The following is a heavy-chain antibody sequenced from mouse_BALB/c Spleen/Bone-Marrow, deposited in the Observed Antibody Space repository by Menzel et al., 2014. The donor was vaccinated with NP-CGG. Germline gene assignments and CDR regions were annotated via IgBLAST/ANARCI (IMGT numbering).Heavy chain of an antibody. D-gene: IGHD1-1*01. J-gene: IGHJ1*01. CDR2: IRNKANGYTT. CDR1: GFTFTDYY. CDR3: ARDRNYDINWYFDV. V-gene: IGHV7-3*02. Sequence: EVKVVESGGGLVQPGGSLRLSCATSGFTFTDYYMSRVRQPPGKALEWLGFIRNKANGYTTEYSAPVKGRFTISRDNSQSILYLQMNILRTEDSATYYCARDRNYDINWYFDVWGAGTTVTVSS.